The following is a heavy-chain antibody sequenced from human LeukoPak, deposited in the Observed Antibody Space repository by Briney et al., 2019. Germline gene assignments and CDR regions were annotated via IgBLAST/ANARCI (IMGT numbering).Heavy chain of an antibody. Sequence: SETLSLTCTVSGGSISSYYWSWIRQPPGKGLEWIGEINHSGSTNYNPSLKSRVTISVDTSKNQFSLKLSSVTAADTAVYYCARHGCSSTSCQEACFDYWGQGTLVTVSS. V-gene: IGHV4-34*01. CDR3: ARHGCSSTSCQEACFDY. CDR1: GGSISSYY. J-gene: IGHJ4*02. D-gene: IGHD2-2*01. CDR2: INHSGST.